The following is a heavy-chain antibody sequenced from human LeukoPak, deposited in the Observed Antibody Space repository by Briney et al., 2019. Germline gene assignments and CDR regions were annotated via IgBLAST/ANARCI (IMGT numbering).Heavy chain of an antibody. D-gene: IGHD1-26*01. V-gene: IGHV1-69*04. J-gene: IGHJ4*02. CDR3: ARDSSGSSPNFDY. Sequence: ASVKVSCRASGGTFNRYGITWVRQAPGQGLEWMGRIIPILSITNYAQKFQGRVTITADKSTSTAYTELSSLRSEDTAVYYCARDSSGSSPNFDYWGQGTLVTVSS. CDR2: IIPILSIT. CDR1: GGTFNRYG.